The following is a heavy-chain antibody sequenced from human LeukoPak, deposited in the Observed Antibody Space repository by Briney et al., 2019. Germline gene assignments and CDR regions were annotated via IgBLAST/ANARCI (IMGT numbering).Heavy chain of an antibody. CDR2: IIPIFGTA. D-gene: IGHD2-15*01. V-gene: IGHV1-69*05. CDR1: GGTFSSYA. Sequence: ASVKVSCKASGGTFSSYAISWVRQAPGQGLEWMGGIIPIFGTANYAQKFQGRVTITRDTSISTAYLELSNLRSEDTAVYYCARVPDLRSCSGGGSCYRLDYWGQGTLVAVSS. CDR3: ARVPDLRSCSGGGSCYRLDY. J-gene: IGHJ4*02.